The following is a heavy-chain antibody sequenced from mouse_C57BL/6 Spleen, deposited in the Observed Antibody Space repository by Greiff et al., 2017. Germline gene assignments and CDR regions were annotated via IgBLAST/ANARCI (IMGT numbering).Heavy chain of an antibody. J-gene: IGHJ3*01. CDR3: ARGGYGYDAECAY. V-gene: IGHV1-39*01. CDR2: INPNYGTT. Sequence: VQLQQPGPELVKPGASVKISCKASGYSFTDYNMNWVKQSNGKSLEWIGVINPNYGTTSYNQKFKGKATLKVDQSSSTAYMQLNSLTSEDAAVYFCARGGYGYDAECAYWGQGTLVTVSA. CDR1: GYSFTDYN. D-gene: IGHD2-2*01.